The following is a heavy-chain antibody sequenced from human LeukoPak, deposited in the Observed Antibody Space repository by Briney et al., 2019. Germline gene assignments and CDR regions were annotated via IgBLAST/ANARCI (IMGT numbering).Heavy chain of an antibody. V-gene: IGHV1-2*02. J-gene: IGHJ5*02. CDR2: INPNRGDT. Sequence: ASVKVSCKASGYTFTGYYVHWVRQAPGQGLEWMGWINPNRGDTDYAPKFQARVTMTRDTSISTVHMELGSLRSDDTALYFCAKVKPGPLESWGQGTLVTVSS. CDR1: GYTFTGYY. CDR3: AKVKPGPLES. D-gene: IGHD3-3*01.